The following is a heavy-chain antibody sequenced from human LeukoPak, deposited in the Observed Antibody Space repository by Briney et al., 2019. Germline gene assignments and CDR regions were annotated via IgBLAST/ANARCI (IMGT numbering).Heavy chain of an antibody. Sequence: SETLSLTCTVSGGSISSYYWSWIRQPPGKGLEWIGSIYYSGSTYYNPSLKSRVTISVDTSKNQFSLKLSSVTAADTAVYYCARRSVAGLWEADYWGQGTLVTVSS. CDR2: IYYSGST. V-gene: IGHV4-59*05. CDR1: GGSISSYY. J-gene: IGHJ4*02. D-gene: IGHD6-19*01. CDR3: ARRSVAGLWEADY.